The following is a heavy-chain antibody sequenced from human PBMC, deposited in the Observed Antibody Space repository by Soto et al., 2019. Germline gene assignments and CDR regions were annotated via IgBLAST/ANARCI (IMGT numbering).Heavy chain of an antibody. V-gene: IGHV1-18*01. CDR3: ATRSPAFDY. Sequence: QVQLVQSGPEVKKPGASVKVSCKTSGYTFTSYGIAWVRQAPGQGLEWMGWISTYKGNTNYAQKFQGRVTMTTDTSTSTAYMELRSLRSDDTAVYYCATRSPAFDYWGQGTLVIVSS. CDR2: ISTYKGNT. J-gene: IGHJ4*02. CDR1: GYTFTSYG.